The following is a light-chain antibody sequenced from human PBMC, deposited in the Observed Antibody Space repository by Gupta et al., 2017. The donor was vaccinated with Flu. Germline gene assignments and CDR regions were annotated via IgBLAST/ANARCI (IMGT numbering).Light chain of an antibody. CDR3: QHYASPPQA. CDR1: QSVPNNH. J-gene: IGKJ1*01. CDR2: AAS. V-gene: IGKV3-20*01. Sequence: EIVLTQFPASLSLSPGEGATLSCRASQSVPNNHLAWYQQYPGQAPRLLIFAASRRATGIPDRFSGSGSGTEFILTISRLEPDDYAVYYCQHYASPPQAFGQGTRVDVK.